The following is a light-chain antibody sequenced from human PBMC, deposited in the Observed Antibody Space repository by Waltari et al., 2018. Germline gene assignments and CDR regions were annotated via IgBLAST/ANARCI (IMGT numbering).Light chain of an antibody. CDR1: QSVSAHVNNKNY. J-gene: IGKJ1*01. CDR2: WAP. CDR3: QQYYNTPPT. V-gene: IGKV4-1*01. Sequence: DIVMTQSPDSLTVSPGERATINCRSSQSVSAHVNNKNYLAWYRQKPGQPPKLLISWAPTREFGVPDRFSGSGSGTEFTLTISSLQPEDVAVYYCQQYYNTPPTFGQGTKVEIK.